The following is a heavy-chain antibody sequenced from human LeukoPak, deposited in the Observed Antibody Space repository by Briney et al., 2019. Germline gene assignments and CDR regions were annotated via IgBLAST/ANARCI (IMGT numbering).Heavy chain of an antibody. J-gene: IGHJ3*02. Sequence: ASVKVSCKASGYTFTSYGISWVRQAPGQGVEWMGWISAYNGNTNYAQKLQGRVTMTTDTSTSTAYMELRSLRSDDTAVYYCAREMPAYYYGSGSYLHDAFDIWGQGTMVTVSS. D-gene: IGHD3-10*01. CDR1: GYTFTSYG. CDR2: ISAYNGNT. V-gene: IGHV1-18*01. CDR3: AREMPAYYYGSGSYLHDAFDI.